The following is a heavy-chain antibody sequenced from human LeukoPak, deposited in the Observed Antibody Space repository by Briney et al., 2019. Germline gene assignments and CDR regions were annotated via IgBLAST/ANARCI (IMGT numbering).Heavy chain of an antibody. CDR1: GFTVSSNY. J-gene: IGHJ4*02. D-gene: IGHD2-15*01. CDR3: ARDDRGGGDY. CDR2: IYSGGST. Sequence: PGGSLRLSCAASGFTVSSNYMSWVGQAPGKGLEWVAVIYSGGSTYYADSVKGRFTISRDNSKNTLYLQMSSLRAEDTAVYYCARDDRGGGDYWGQGTLVTVSS. V-gene: IGHV3-53*01.